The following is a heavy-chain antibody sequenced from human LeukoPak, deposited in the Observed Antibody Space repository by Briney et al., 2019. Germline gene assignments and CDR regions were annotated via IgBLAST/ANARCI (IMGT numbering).Heavy chain of an antibody. D-gene: IGHD3-10*01. CDR2: ISSAGTNT. J-gene: IGHJ4*02. CDR3: ARDQDGSTDY. V-gene: IGHV3-74*01. Sequence: HTGGSLRLSCAASGFTFSRNWMHWVRQAPGKGLVGVSHISSAGTNTRYADSVKGRFTTSRDNAKNMLYLQMNSLRAEDTAVYYCARDQDGSTDYWGQGTLVTVSS. CDR1: GFTFSRNW.